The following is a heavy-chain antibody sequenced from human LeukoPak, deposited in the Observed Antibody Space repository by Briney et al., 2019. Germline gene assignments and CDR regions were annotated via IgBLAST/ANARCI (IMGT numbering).Heavy chain of an antibody. CDR2: INQSGST. J-gene: IGHJ4*02. V-gene: IGHV4-34*01. CDR3: ARVGEFLLDY. D-gene: IGHD3-10*01. CDR1: GVSFSGYY. Sequence: SETLSLTCAVYGVSFSGYYWSWIRQPPGKGLEWMGEINQSGSTNYNPSLKSRVTISVDTSTNQFSLKLSAVTAADTAVYYCARVGEFLLDYWGQGTLVTVSS.